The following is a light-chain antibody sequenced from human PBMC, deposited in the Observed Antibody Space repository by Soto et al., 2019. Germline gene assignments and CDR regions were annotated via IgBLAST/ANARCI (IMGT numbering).Light chain of an antibody. CDR2: TPS. V-gene: IGKV1-9*01. CDR3: QQLNRYPLP. J-gene: IGKJ4*01. CDR1: QGISSY. Sequence: DIQLTQSPSFLYASVGDRVSITCRASQGISSYLTWYQQKPGRAPKLLIYTPSTLQSWVPSRFSGSGSGKEFTLTISSLQPEDFATNYCQQLNRYPLPVGGGTKVEIK.